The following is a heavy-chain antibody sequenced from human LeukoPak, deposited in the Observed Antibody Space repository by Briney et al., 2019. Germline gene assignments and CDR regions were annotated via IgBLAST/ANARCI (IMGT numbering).Heavy chain of an antibody. V-gene: IGHV3-48*03. J-gene: IGHJ4*02. CDR3: ARKMGRKYYYDSSFDY. CDR2: ISSSGSTI. Sequence: PGGSLRLSCAASGFTFSSYEMNWVRQAPGKGLEWVSYISSSGSTIYYADSVKGRFTISRDNAKNSLYLQMNSLRAEDTAVYYCARKMGRKYYYDSSFDYWGQGTLVTVSS. CDR1: GFTFSSYE. D-gene: IGHD3-22*01.